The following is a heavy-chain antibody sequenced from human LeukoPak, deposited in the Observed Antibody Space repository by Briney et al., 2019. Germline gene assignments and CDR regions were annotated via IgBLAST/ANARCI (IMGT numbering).Heavy chain of an antibody. CDR3: ARGQSYGWFDP. D-gene: IGHD5-18*01. CDR2: ISGSGGST. J-gene: IGHJ5*02. V-gene: IGHV3-23*01. Sequence: QAGGSLRLSCAASGFTFSSYAMSWVRQAPGKGLEWVSAISGSGGSTYYADSVKGRFTISRDNAKNSLYLQMNSLRAEDTAVYYCARGQSYGWFDPWGQGTLVTVSS. CDR1: GFTFSSYA.